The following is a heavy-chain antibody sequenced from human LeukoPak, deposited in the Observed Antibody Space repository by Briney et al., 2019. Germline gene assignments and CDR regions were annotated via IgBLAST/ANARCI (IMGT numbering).Heavy chain of an antibody. CDR2: ISGSGRST. CDR3: PKVPYSSGFNGDAFDI. D-gene: IGHD6-19*01. V-gene: IGHV3-23*01. Sequence: GGSLRLSCAASGYTFSSYAMSWVRQAPAKGLEWVSAISGSGRSTYYADSVKGRFTIYRDNSKNTLYLEMNSLTVEDTAVYYCPKVPYSSGFNGDAFDIWGQGTMVTVSS. J-gene: IGHJ3*02. CDR1: GYTFSSYA.